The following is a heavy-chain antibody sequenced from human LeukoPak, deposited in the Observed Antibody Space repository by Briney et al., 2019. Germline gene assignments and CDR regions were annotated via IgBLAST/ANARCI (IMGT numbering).Heavy chain of an antibody. Sequence: PSETLSLTCAVYGGSFSGYYWSWIRQPPGKGLEWIGEINHSGSTNYNPSLKSRVTISVDTPKNQFSLKLSSVTAADTAVYYCARGFPRRRNGYYGMDVWGQGTTVTVSS. D-gene: IGHD1-14*01. CDR2: INHSGST. J-gene: IGHJ6*02. CDR1: GGSFSGYY. CDR3: ARGFPRRRNGYYGMDV. V-gene: IGHV4-34*01.